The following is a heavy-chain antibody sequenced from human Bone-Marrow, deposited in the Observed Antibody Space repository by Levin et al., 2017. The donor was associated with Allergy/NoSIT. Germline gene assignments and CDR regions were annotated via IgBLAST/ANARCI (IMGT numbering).Heavy chain of an antibody. CDR3: AKDNRFGKKGPPDY. V-gene: IGHV3-30*18. J-gene: IGHJ4*02. CDR1: GFTFSSYG. CDR2: ISYDGSNK. Sequence: GGSLRLSCAASGFTFSSYGMHWVRQAPGKGLEWVAVISYDGSNKYYADSVKGRFTISRDNSKNTLYLQMNSLRAEDTAVYYCAKDNRFGKKGPPDYWGQGTLVTVSS. D-gene: IGHD1-14*01.